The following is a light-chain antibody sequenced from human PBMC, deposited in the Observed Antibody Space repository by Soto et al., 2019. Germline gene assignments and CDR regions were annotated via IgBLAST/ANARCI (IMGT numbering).Light chain of an antibody. CDR2: VSS. Sequence: EIVLTQSPGTLSLSQGERATLSCRASQSLASNYLAWYQHKPGQAPRLLLYVSSTRATGIPDRFSGSGSGTDFTLTISRLEPEDFAVYYCQNSRSSWTFGQGTKGEIK. CDR1: QSLASNY. J-gene: IGKJ1*01. CDR3: QNSRSSWT. V-gene: IGKV3-20*01.